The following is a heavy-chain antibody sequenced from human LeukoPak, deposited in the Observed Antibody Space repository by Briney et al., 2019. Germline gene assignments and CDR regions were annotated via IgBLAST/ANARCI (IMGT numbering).Heavy chain of an antibody. CDR2: FGDTGMP. V-gene: IGHV3-23*01. Sequence: GRSLRLSCVASGFSFSTYGMTWVRQAPGKGLEWVSGFGDTGMPHYRDSVKGRFSISRDNSKNTFYLQMNSLRAEDTAIYYCARWDGYGDLWGRGTLVTVSS. D-gene: IGHD5-12*01. CDR1: GFSFSTYG. CDR3: ARWDGYGDL. J-gene: IGHJ2*01.